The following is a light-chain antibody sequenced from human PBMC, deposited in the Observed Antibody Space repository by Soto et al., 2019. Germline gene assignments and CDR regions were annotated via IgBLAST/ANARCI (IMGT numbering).Light chain of an antibody. CDR1: QVISSY. CDR2: AAS. V-gene: IGKV1-8*01. J-gene: IGKJ5*01. CDR3: QQAYSFPIT. Sequence: AIGMTQSPSSFSASTGYRFTITWGASQVISSYLSWYQQTPVKAPKLLIYAASTLQSGVPSRFSGSGSETDFTLSINSLQPEDFATYYCQQAYSFPITFGQGTRLEIK.